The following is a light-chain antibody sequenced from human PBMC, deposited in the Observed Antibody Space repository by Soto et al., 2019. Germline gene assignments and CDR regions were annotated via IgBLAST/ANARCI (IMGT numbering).Light chain of an antibody. J-gene: IGLJ1*01. V-gene: IGLV1-40*01. CDR2: GNS. CDR3: QSYDSSLSAHYV. Sequence: QSVVTQPPSVSGAPGQRVTISCTGGSSNIGATYDVQWYQQLPGTAPKLLIYGNSNRPSGVPDRFSGSKSGTSASLAITGLQADDEADYYCQSYDSSLSAHYVFGTGTKVTVL. CDR1: SSNIGATYD.